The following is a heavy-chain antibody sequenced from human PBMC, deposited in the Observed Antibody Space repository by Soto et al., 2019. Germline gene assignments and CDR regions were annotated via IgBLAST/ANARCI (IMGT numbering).Heavy chain of an antibody. CDR3: ARDQYDSKAHHYGMDV. CDR1: GYTFTSYG. Sequence: ASVKVSCKASGYTFTSYGISWVRQAPGQGLEWMGWISAYNGNTNYAQKLQGRVTMTTDTSTSTAYMELRSLRSDDTAVYYCARDQYDSKAHHYGMDVWGQGTTVTVSS. J-gene: IGHJ6*02. CDR2: ISAYNGNT. V-gene: IGHV1-18*01. D-gene: IGHD3-22*01.